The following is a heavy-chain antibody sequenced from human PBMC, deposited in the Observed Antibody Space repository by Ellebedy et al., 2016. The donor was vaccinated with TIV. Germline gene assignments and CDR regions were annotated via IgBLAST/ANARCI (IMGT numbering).Heavy chain of an antibody. J-gene: IGHJ6*02. V-gene: IGHV4-34*01. CDR2: INHSGST. CDR1: GGSFSGYH. Sequence: GSLRLSXAVYGGSFSGYHWSWIRQPPGKGLEWIGEINHSGSTNYNPSLKSRVTISVDTSKNQFSLKLSSVTAADTAVYYCARCITIFGVVMPYYYYGMDVWGQGTTVTVSS. CDR3: ARCITIFGVVMPYYYYGMDV. D-gene: IGHD3-3*01.